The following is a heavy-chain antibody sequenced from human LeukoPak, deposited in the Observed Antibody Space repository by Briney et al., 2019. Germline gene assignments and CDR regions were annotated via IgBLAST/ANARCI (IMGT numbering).Heavy chain of an antibody. V-gene: IGHV4-39*07. Sequence: SETLSLTCTVSGGSISSSSYYWGWIRQPPGKGLEWIGSIYYSGSTYYNPSLKSRVTISVDTSKNQFSLKLSSVTAADTAVYYCARGMRSWYLRNGHFDYWGQGTLVTVSS. CDR1: GGSISSSSYY. CDR3: ARGMRSWYLRNGHFDY. CDR2: IYYSGST. D-gene: IGHD6-13*01. J-gene: IGHJ4*02.